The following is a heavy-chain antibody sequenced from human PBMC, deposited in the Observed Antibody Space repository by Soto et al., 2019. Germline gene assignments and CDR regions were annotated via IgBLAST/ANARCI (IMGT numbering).Heavy chain of an antibody. Sequence: PSETLSLTCAVYGGSFSGYYWSWIRQPPGKGLEWIGEINHSGSTNYNPSLKSRVTISVDTSKNQFSLKLSSVTAADTAVYYCARVSHYYGSGRHNFDYWGQGTLVTVSS. CDR1: GGSFSGYY. D-gene: IGHD3-10*01. J-gene: IGHJ4*02. CDR3: ARVSHYYGSGRHNFDY. CDR2: INHSGST. V-gene: IGHV4-34*01.